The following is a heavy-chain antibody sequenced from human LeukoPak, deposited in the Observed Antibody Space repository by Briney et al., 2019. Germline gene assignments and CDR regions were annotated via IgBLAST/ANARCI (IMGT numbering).Heavy chain of an antibody. V-gene: IGHV1-2*02. CDR1: GYTFADYY. Sequence: ASVKVSCKASGYTFADYYLHWVRQAPGQGLEWMGSIDPDSGGTKYAQKFQGRVTMTRDTSISTAYMELSRLRSDDTAVYYCAREYYDSSGRKHAFENWGQGTMVTVSS. J-gene: IGHJ3*02. CDR2: IDPDSGGT. CDR3: AREYYDSSGRKHAFEN. D-gene: IGHD3-22*01.